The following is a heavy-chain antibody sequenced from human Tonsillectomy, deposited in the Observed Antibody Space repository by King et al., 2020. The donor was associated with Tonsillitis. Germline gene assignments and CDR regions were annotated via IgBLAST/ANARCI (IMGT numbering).Heavy chain of an antibody. Sequence: VQLVESGGGLVQPGGSLRLSCAASGFTFSNYAMSWVRQAPGKGLEWVSTISGSGGSTYYADSVKGRFTISRDNSNNTLCLQMISLRADDTAVYYCAKTYYAFWSGYYVYYGMDVWGQGTTVTVSS. J-gene: IGHJ6*02. CDR3: AKTYYAFWSGYYVYYGMDV. V-gene: IGHV3-23*04. CDR1: GFTFSNYA. D-gene: IGHD3-3*01. CDR2: ISGSGGST.